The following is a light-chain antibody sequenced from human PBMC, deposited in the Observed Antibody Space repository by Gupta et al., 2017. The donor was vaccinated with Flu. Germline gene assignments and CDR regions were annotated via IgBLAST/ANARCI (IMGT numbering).Light chain of an antibody. CDR3: QQYYISSLT. V-gene: IGKV1-5*03. Sequence: DIQMTQSPSTLSASVGDRVTITCRASQSNSSWLAWYQQKPGKAPKLLIYKASTLESGVPSRFSGSGSGTDFTLTISSLQPDDFATYYCQQYYISSLTFGGGTKVEIK. J-gene: IGKJ4*01. CDR2: KAS. CDR1: QSNSSW.